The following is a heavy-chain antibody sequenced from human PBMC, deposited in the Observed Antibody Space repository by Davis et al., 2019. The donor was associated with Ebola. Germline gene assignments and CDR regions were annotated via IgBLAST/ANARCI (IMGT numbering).Heavy chain of an antibody. V-gene: IGHV7-4-1*02. D-gene: IGHD2-2*01. CDR2: ININTGNP. CDR1: GYSFTTYG. Sequence: ASVKVSCKASGYSFTTYGMNWVRQAPGQGLEWMGWININTGNPTYAQGFTGRFVFSLDTSVSTAYLQITSLKAEDTAVDYCARSSYTWYFSGMDVWGKGTTVTVSS. J-gene: IGHJ6*04. CDR3: ARSSYTWYFSGMDV.